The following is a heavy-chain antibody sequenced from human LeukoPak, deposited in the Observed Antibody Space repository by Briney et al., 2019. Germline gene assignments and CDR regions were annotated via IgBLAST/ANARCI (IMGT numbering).Heavy chain of an antibody. CDR3: ARDFYGSGSYHHPNWFDP. D-gene: IGHD3-10*01. CDR2: IYYSGST. Sequence: SETLSLTCTVSGGSISSYYWSWIRQPPGKGLEWIGYIYYSGSTNYNPSLKSRVTISVDTSKNQFSLKLSSVTAADTAVYYCARDFYGSGSYHHPNWFDPWGQGTLVTVSS. J-gene: IGHJ5*02. CDR1: GGSISSYY. V-gene: IGHV4-59*01.